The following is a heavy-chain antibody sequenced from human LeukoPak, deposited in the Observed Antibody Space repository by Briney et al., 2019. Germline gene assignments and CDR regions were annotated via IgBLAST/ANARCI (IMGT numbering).Heavy chain of an antibody. CDR2: IIPILGIA. V-gene: IGHV1-69*04. CDR3: ARESLTGESSAFDI. D-gene: IGHD7-27*01. J-gene: IGHJ3*02. Sequence: SVKVSCKASGGTFSSYAISWVRQAPGQGLEWMGRIIPILGIANYAQKFQGRVTITADKSTSTAYMELSSLRSEDTAVYYCARESLTGESSAFDIWGQGTMVTVSS. CDR1: GGTFSSYA.